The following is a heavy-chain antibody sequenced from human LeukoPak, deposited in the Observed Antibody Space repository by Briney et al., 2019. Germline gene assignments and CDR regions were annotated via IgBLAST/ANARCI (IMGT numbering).Heavy chain of an antibody. CDR1: GFTFSSYN. D-gene: IGHD1-26*01. J-gene: IGHJ4*02. V-gene: IGHV3-48*01. CDR3: ARGDGVGASNFDY. Sequence: GGSLRLSCAASGFTFSSYNMNWVRQAPGKGLEWVSYISDSSTTIYYADSVKGRFTISRDNAKNSLYLQMNSLRSEDTAVYYCARGDGVGASNFDYWGQGTLVTVSS. CDR2: ISDSSTTI.